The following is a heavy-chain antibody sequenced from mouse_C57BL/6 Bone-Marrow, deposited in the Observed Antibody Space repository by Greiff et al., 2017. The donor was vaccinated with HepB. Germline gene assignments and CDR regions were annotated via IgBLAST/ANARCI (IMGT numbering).Heavy chain of an antibody. D-gene: IGHD1-1*01. Sequence: EVQLQQSGPELVKPGASVKISCKASGYTFTDYYMNWVKQSHGKSLEWIGDINPNNGGTSYNQKFKGKATLTVDKSSSTAYMELRSLTSEDSAVYYCAREGITTVVADWYFDVWGT. V-gene: IGHV1-26*01. CDR2: INPNNGGT. J-gene: IGHJ1*03. CDR1: GYTFTDYY. CDR3: AREGITTVVADWYFDV.